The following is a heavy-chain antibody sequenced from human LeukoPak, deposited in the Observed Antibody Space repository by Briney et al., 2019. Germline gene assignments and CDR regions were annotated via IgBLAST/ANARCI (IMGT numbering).Heavy chain of an antibody. CDR2: IYYSGTT. CDR1: VGSMTSDY. J-gene: IGHJ4*02. D-gene: IGHD2/OR15-2a*01. V-gene: IGHV4-59*01. Sequence: PSETLSLTCAVSVGSMTSDYWSWIRQPPGKGLEWIGYIYYSGTTYYNPSLKSRVTISVDTSKNQFSLKLTSVTAADTAVYYCARGYYFPDYWGRGTLVTVSS. CDR3: ARGYYFPDY.